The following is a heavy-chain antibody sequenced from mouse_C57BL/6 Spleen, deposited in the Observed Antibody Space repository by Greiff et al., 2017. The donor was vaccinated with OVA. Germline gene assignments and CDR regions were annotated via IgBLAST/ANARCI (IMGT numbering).Heavy chain of an antibody. CDR1: GYTFTSYW. Sequence: QVQLQQPGAELVKPGASVKLSCKASGYTFTSYWMQWVKQRPGQGLEWIGEIDPSDSYTNYNQKFKGKATLTVDTSSSTAYMQLSSLTSENSEVYHGARRASHITTVVATGGYFDVWGTGTTVTVSA. D-gene: IGHD1-1*01. V-gene: IGHV1-50*01. CDR3: ARRASHITTVVATGGYFDV. J-gene: IGHJ1*03. CDR2: IDPSDSYT.